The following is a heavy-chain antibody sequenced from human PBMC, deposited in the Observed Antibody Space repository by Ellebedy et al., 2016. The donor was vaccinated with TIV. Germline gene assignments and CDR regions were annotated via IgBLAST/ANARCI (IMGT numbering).Heavy chain of an antibody. CDR2: ISYDGSNK. Sequence: GGSLRLSXTDSRFTFYTYTMKWVRQAPGKGLEWVAVISYDGSNKDYADSVKGRFTISRDKSKNTLYLQMNSLRAEDTAVYYCAKGDSSSWYYYFDYWGQGTLVTVSS. D-gene: IGHD6-13*01. V-gene: IGHV3-30*18. CDR3: AKGDSSSWYYYFDY. CDR1: RFTFYTYT. J-gene: IGHJ4*02.